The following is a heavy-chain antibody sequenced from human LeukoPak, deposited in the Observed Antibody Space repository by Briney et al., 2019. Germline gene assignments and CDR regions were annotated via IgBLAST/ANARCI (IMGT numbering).Heavy chain of an antibody. J-gene: IGHJ3*02. Sequence: GASVKVSCKAFGYTFTSNYMHWVRQAPGQGPEWMGVISPSGGSTSYAQKFQGRVTMTRDTSTSTVYMELSSLRSEDTAVYYCARVRGVRRGYYYDSSGYSDPFDIWGQGTMVTVSS. CDR3: ARVRGVRRGYYYDSSGYSDPFDI. CDR2: ISPSGGST. D-gene: IGHD3-22*01. V-gene: IGHV1-46*01. CDR1: GYTFTSNY.